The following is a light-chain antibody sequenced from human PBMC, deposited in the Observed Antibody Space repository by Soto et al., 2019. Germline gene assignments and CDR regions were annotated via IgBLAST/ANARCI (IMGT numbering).Light chain of an antibody. CDR1: SSSIGSNT. J-gene: IGLJ3*02. Sequence: QSVLTQAPSASGTPGQRVTISCSGGSSSIGSNTVSWYQQVPGTAPKLLIYSNDQRPSGVPDRFSGSKSGTSASLAIGGLQSEDEADYYCAAWDGSLNGWVFGGGTKLTVL. CDR2: SND. V-gene: IGLV1-44*01. CDR3: AAWDGSLNGWV.